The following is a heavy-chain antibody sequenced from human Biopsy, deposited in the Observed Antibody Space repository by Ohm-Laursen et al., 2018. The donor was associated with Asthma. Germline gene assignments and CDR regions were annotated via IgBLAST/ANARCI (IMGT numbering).Heavy chain of an antibody. Sequence: VTLSLTCALSGGPLRGYVWAWIRQPPGKGLEWIGEIPQGGATAFNPSLKSRVTISMDPSKSQFYLSLRSMTAADTAVYYCASGPEWSGLDVWGQGTTVTVSS. CDR2: IPQGGAT. CDR1: GGPLRGYV. D-gene: IGHD1-14*01. V-gene: IGHV4-34*01. CDR3: ASGPEWSGLDV. J-gene: IGHJ6*02.